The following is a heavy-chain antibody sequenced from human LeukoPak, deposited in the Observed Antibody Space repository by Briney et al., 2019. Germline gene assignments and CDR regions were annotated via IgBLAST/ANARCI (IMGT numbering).Heavy chain of an antibody. V-gene: IGHV4-34*01. CDR2: INHSGST. Sequence: PSETLSLTCAVYGGSFSGYYWSWIRQPPGKGLEWMGEINHSGSTNYNPSLKSRVTISVDTSKNQFSLKLSSVTAADTAVYYCARGPRYYYDSSGYEDPFDYWGQGTLVTVSS. D-gene: IGHD3-22*01. CDR3: ARGPRYYYDSSGYEDPFDY. CDR1: GGSFSGYY. J-gene: IGHJ4*02.